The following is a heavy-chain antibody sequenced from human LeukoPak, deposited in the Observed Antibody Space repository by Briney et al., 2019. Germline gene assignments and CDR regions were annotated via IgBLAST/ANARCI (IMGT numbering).Heavy chain of an antibody. J-gene: IGHJ4*02. CDR2: ISGSGRTI. V-gene: IGHV3-48*01. CDR3: ASSPSGAVRGVMTRDY. CDR1: GFTFSSYS. Sequence: GGSLRLSCAASGFTFSSYSMNWVRQAPGKGLEWVSYISGSGRTIYYADSMKGRFTISRDNAKNSLSLQMTSLRGEDTAVYYCASSPSGAVRGVMTRDYWGQGTLVTVSS. D-gene: IGHD3-10*01.